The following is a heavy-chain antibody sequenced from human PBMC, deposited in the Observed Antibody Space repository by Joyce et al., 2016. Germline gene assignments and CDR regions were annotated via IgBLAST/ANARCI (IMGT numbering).Heavy chain of an antibody. J-gene: IGHJ4*02. V-gene: IGHV3-30*18. D-gene: IGHD5-18*01. CDR2: ISSDGTNR. CDR3: AKRRGYGSDYFDY. CDR1: GFPFSRNG. Sequence: HVQLVESGGGVVQPGRSLRLSCAASGFPFSRNGMHWVRQAPGKGLVWVEMISSDGTNRYYGDSVNGRFTISRDNSKSTLYLQMNSLRAEDTAVYYCAKRRGYGSDYFDYWGQGTLVTVSS.